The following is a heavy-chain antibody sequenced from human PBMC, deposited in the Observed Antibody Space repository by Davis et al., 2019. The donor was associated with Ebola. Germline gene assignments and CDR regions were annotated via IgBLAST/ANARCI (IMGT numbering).Heavy chain of an antibody. D-gene: IGHD3-22*01. CDR1: GFTFSSYS. CDR3: AKDIGREGTMS. CDR2: ISSSSSYI. V-gene: IGHV3-21*04. Sequence: GESLKISCAASGFTFSSYSMNWVRQAPGKGLEWVSSISSSSSYIYYADSVKGRFTISRDNAKNSLYLQMNSLRAEDTALYYCAKDIGREGTMSWGQGTLVTVSS. J-gene: IGHJ4*02.